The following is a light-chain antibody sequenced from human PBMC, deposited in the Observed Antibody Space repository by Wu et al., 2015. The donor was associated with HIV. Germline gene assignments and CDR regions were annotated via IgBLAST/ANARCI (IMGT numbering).Light chain of an antibody. Sequence: EIVMTQSPATLSVSPGERATLSCRASQSVSSNLAWYQLKPGQAPRLLIYGASTRATGIPARFSGSGSGTEFTLTISSMQSEDFAVYYCQRYNNWPPTFGQGTKVEIK. CDR3: QRYNNWPPT. CDR2: GAS. CDR1: QSVSSN. V-gene: IGKV3-15*01. J-gene: IGKJ1*01.